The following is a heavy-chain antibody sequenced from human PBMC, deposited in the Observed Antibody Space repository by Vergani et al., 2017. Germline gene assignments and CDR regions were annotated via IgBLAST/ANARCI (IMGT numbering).Heavy chain of an antibody. CDR3: ARDPTYSNSELGGGGFDA. CDR1: GSTFTSFY. D-gene: IGHD6-6*01. J-gene: IGHJ4*02. CDR2: INPNIGGT. Sequence: QVQLEQSGAEVKKPGASLKVSCKASGSTFTSFYVHWVRQAPGQGLGWMGWINPNIGGTTYAQKFQGRVTMTRDTSITTVYMELTRLRSDDTAVYYCARDPTYSNSELGGGGFDAWGQGTLVSVSS. V-gene: IGHV1-2*02.